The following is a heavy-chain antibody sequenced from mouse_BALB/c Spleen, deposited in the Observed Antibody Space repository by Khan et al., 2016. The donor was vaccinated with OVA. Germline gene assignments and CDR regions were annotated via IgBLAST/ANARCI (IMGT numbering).Heavy chain of an antibody. CDR2: ISSGSSTI. CDR1: GFTFSSFG. J-gene: IGHJ2*01. CDR3: ARFPLYYGYLYY. D-gene: IGHD1-1*01. V-gene: IGHV5-17*02. Sequence: EVELVESGGGLVQPGGSRKLSCAASGFTFSSFGMHWVRQAPEKGLEWVAYISSGSSTIYYADTVKGRFTISRDNPKNTLFLQMTSLRSEDTAMYYCARFPLYYGYLYYWGQGTTHTVAS.